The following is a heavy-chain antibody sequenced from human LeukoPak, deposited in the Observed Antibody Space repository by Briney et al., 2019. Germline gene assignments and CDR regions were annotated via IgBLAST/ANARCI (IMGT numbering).Heavy chain of an antibody. V-gene: IGHV4-30-4*01. CDR2: MYYSGST. J-gene: IGHJ5*02. Sequence: SETLSLTCTVSGGSISSGDYYWSWIRQPPGKGLEWIAYMYYSGSTYYNPPLKSRVTMSADTSKNQLSLKLSSVTAADTVVYYCARPYYYDSRIDPWGQGILVTVS. CDR1: GGSISSGDYY. D-gene: IGHD3-22*01. CDR3: ARPYYYDSRIDP.